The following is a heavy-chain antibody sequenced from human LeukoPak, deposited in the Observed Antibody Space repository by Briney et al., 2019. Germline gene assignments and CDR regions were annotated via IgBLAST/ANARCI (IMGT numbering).Heavy chain of an antibody. V-gene: IGHV3-23*01. D-gene: IGHD6-19*01. Sequence: GGSLRLSCVVSGFTFSSYAMSWVRQAPGKGLEWVSGISGSGGSTYYADSVKGRFTISRDNAKNSLYLQMNSLRAEDTAVYYCARQSGSGFIRYDYWGQGTLVTVSS. CDR3: ARQSGSGFIRYDY. J-gene: IGHJ4*02. CDR1: GFTFSSYA. CDR2: ISGSGGST.